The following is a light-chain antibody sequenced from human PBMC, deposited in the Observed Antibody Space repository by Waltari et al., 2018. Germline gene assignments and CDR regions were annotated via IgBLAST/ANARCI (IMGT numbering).Light chain of an antibody. V-gene: IGKV1-9*01. CDR3: QHLNSYPVT. CDR1: QGISSY. CDR2: TAY. Sequence: DIQLTQSPSFLSASVGDRVTITCRASQGISSYLAWYQQKPGKAPKLLIYTAYTLQSGVPSRFSGSGSGTEFTLTISSLQPEDFATYYCQHLNSYPVTFGQGTKLEIK. J-gene: IGKJ2*01.